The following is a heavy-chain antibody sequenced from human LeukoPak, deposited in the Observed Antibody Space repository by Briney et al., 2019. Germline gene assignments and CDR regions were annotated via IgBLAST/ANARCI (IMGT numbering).Heavy chain of an antibody. J-gene: IGHJ4*02. Sequence: KPGESLKISCKGSGYNFPTYWIGWVRQMPGKGLEWMGIIYPGDSDTRYSPSFQGQVTISADESISTAYLQWSSLKASDTAMYYCARQTSSYDYWGQGTLVTVSS. CDR1: GYNFPTYW. CDR2: IYPGDSDT. D-gene: IGHD4-11*01. V-gene: IGHV5-51*01. CDR3: ARQTSSYDY.